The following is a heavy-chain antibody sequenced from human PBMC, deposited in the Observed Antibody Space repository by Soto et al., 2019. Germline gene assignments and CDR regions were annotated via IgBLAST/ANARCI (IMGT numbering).Heavy chain of an antibody. Sequence: GGSLRLSCAASGFTFSSYGMHWVRQAPGKGLEWVAVISYDGSNKYYADSVKGRFTISRDNSKNTLYLQMNSLRAEDTAVYYCAKERGATMIVVVTPPGYWGQGTLVTVSS. CDR3: AKERGATMIVVVTPPGY. D-gene: IGHD3-22*01. CDR1: GFTFSSYG. CDR2: ISYDGSNK. J-gene: IGHJ4*02. V-gene: IGHV3-30*18.